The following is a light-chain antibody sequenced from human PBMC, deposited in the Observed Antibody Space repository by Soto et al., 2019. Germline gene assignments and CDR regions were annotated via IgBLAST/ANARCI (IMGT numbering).Light chain of an antibody. J-gene: IGLJ2*01. CDR3: SSYAGDNSMI. Sequence: QSVLTQPPSASGSPGQSVTISCTGTSSDVGGYNYVSWYQQYPGKAPKLMIYEVSKRPSGVPDRFSGSKSGNTASLTVSGLHPEDEADYYCSSYAGDNSMIFGGGTKVTVL. V-gene: IGLV2-8*01. CDR1: SSDVGGYNY. CDR2: EVS.